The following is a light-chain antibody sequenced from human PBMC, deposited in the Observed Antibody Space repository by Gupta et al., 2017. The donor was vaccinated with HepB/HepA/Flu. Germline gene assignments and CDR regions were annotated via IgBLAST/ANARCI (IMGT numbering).Light chain of an antibody. CDR3: LQNNNRPLT. CDR1: LSVHSS. CDR2: DAS. Sequence: IVPTHPPACLSVSPAERATLSCRASLSVHSSLAWYQQKQGQAPRLLIYDASTRAAGLPARISGSGAGTEVTLTISSLQSEDVAVYYCLQNNNRPLTFGGGTKVEIK. J-gene: IGKJ4*01. V-gene: IGKV3-15*01.